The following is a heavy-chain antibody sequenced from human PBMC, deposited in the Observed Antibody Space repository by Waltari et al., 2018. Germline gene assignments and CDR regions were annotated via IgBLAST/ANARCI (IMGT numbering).Heavy chain of an antibody. Sequence: QVQLVQSGAEVKKPGSSVKVSCKASGGTFSSYAISWVRQAPGQGLEWMGGIIPIFGTANYAQKFQGRVTITADESTSTAYMELSSLRSEDTAVYYCARGRYDYVWGSYRPDYYYYGMDVWGQGTTVTVSS. V-gene: IGHV1-69*01. CDR3: ARGRYDYVWGSYRPDYYYYGMDV. CDR1: GGTFSSYA. CDR2: IIPIFGTA. J-gene: IGHJ6*02. D-gene: IGHD3-16*02.